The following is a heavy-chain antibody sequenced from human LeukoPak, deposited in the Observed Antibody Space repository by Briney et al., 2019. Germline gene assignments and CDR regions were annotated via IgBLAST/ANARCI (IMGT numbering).Heavy chain of an antibody. J-gene: IGHJ4*02. CDR2: IIPLFRTA. D-gene: IGHD3-10*01. Sequence: SVKVSCKASGGTFSTYAVNWVRQAPGQGLEWMGGIIPLFRTANYAQKFQGRVTITTDESKSTAYIELSSLRSEDAAIYYCARVFARGGEISGSYYYYWGQGTLVTVSS. CDR1: GGTFSTYA. V-gene: IGHV1-69*05. CDR3: ARVFARGGEISGSYYYY.